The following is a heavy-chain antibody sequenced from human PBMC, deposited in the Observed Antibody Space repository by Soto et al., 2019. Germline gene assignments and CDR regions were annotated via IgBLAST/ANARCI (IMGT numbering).Heavy chain of an antibody. V-gene: IGHV4-4*02. J-gene: IGHJ4*02. D-gene: IGHD2-8*02. Sequence: SETLSLTCAVSGASISSSNWWSWVRQPPGKGLEWIGEIYHSGSTNYNPSLKSRVTISVDTSKNQFSLKLTSVTAADTAVYYCARDKITGLFDYWGQGTLVT. CDR1: GASISSSNW. CDR2: IYHSGST. CDR3: ARDKITGLFDY.